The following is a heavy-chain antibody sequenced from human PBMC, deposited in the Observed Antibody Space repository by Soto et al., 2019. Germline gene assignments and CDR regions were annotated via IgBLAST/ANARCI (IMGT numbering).Heavy chain of an antibody. CDR2: IYHSGNT. J-gene: IGHJ5*02. V-gene: IGHV4-4*02. CDR1: GDSISGGAW. Sequence: SETLSLTCAVSGDSISGGAWWSWVRQSPGKGLQWIGEIYHSGNTRNNPSLKSRVTMSVDKSNNQFSLNLMSVTAADTSTYYCARDSRTGCSSTDCYMSWGRGILVTVSS. D-gene: IGHD2-2*01. CDR3: ARDSRTGCSSTDCYMS.